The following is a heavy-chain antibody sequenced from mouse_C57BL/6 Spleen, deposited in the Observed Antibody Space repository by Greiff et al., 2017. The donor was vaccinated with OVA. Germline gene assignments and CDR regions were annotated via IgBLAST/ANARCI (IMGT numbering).Heavy chain of an antibody. CDR1: GYTFTSYW. D-gene: IGHD2-2*01. V-gene: IGHV1-50*01. Sequence: VKLQQPGAELVKPGASVKLSCKASGYTFTSYWMQWVKQRPGQGLEWIGEIDPSDSYTNYNQKFKGKATLTVDTSSSTAYMQLSSLTSEDSAVYYCARDYYGYDGGKNCDYWGQGTTLTVSS. J-gene: IGHJ2*01. CDR2: IDPSDSYT. CDR3: ARDYYGYDGGKNCDY.